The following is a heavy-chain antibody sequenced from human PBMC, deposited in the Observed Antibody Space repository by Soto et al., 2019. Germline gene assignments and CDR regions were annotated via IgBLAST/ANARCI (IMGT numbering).Heavy chain of an antibody. CDR1: GFPFSSYA. V-gene: IGHV3-23*01. D-gene: IGHD3-22*01. CDR2: IIGSGDDT. Sequence: GGSLRLSCTASGFPFSSYAMSWVRQAPGKGLEWVSAIIGSGDDTFYADSVKGRFTISRDNSRTALFLQMNSLRAEDTAVYYCVRGAGYYYGPTFDYWGQGTLVTVSS. J-gene: IGHJ4*02. CDR3: VRGAGYYYGPTFDY.